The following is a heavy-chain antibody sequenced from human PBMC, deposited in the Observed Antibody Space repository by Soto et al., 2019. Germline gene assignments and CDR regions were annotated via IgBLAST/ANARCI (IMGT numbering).Heavy chain of an antibody. CDR2: IWYDGSNK. J-gene: IGHJ5*02. V-gene: IGHV3-33*01. Sequence: QVQLVESGGGVVQPGRSLRLSCAASGFTFSSYGMHWVRQAPGKGLEWVAVIWYDGSNKYYADSVKGRFTISRDNSKNTLYLQMNSLRAEDTAVYYCARDVVADCSGGSCHNWFDPWGQGTLVTVSS. CDR1: GFTFSSYG. D-gene: IGHD2-15*01. CDR3: ARDVVADCSGGSCHNWFDP.